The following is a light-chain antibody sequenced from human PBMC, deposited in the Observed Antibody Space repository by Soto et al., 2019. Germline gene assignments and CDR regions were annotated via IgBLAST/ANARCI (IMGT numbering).Light chain of an antibody. CDR2: AAS. CDR3: QQWSRWPST. CDR1: QSVGTS. V-gene: IGKV3-11*01. Sequence: EIVLTQSPATLSSSPGERATLSCRASQSVGTSLAWYQQQPGQPPRLLIYAASTGATGVPGRFSGSGSGTDFNLTISSLEPEDFAVYYCQQWSRWPSTFGQGTRLEI. J-gene: IGKJ5*01.